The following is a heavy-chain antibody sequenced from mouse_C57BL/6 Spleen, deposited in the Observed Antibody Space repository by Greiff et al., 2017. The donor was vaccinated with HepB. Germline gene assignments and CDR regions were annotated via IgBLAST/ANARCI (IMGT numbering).Heavy chain of an antibody. V-gene: IGHV1-26*01. CDR1: GYTFTDYY. CDR3: ARRTYGPYYFDY. CDR2: INPNNGDT. D-gene: IGHD1-2*01. Sequence: EVKLQQSGPELVKPGASVKISCKASGYTFTDYYMNWVKQSHGKSLEWIGDINPNNGDTNYNQKFKGKATLTVDKSSSTAYMELRSLTSEDSAVYYCARRTYGPYYFDYWGQGTTLTVSS. J-gene: IGHJ2*01.